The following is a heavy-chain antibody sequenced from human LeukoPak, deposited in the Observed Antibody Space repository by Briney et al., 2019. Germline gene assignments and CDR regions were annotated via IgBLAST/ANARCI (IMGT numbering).Heavy chain of an antibody. Sequence: SQTLSLTCTVSGGSISSGGYYWSRIRQHPGKGLEWIGYIYYSGSTYYNPSLKSRVTISVDTSKNQFSLKLSSVTAADTAVYYCAGISSWYGVAFDYWGQGTLVTVSS. D-gene: IGHD6-13*01. V-gene: IGHV4-31*03. CDR1: GGSISSGGYY. CDR3: AGISSWYGVAFDY. J-gene: IGHJ4*02. CDR2: IYYSGST.